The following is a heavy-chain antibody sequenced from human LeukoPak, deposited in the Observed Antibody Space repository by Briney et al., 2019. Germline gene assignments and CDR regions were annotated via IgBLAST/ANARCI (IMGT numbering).Heavy chain of an antibody. CDR3: AKDARIAVAGTLNY. J-gene: IGHJ4*02. CDR1: GFTFSSYG. CDR2: ISYDGSNK. D-gene: IGHD6-19*01. V-gene: IGHV3-30*18. Sequence: QPGGSLILSCAASGFTFSSYGMHWVRQAPGKGLEWVAVISYDGSNKYYADSVKGRFTISRDNSKNTQYLQMNSLRAEDTAVYYCAKDARIAVAGTLNYWGQGTLVTVSS.